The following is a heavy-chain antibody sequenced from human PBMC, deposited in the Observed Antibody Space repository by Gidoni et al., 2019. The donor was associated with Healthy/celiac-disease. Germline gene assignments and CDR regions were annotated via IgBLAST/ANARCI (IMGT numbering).Heavy chain of an antibody. D-gene: IGHD3-10*01. J-gene: IGHJ4*02. V-gene: IGHV4-4*02. Sequence: QVQLQESGPGLVKPSGTLSLTCAVSGGSISSSTWWSWVSQPPGQGLEWIGEIYHSGSNNYNPSLKSRVTIAVDKSKNQCSLKLSSVTAANTAVYYCASLITMVRGVIIRGYFDYWGQGTLVTVSS. CDR2: IYHSGSN. CDR3: ASLITMVRGVIIRGYFDY. CDR1: GGSISSSTW.